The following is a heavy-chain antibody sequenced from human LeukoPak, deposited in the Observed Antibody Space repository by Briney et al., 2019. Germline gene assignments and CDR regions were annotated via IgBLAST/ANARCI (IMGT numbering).Heavy chain of an antibody. J-gene: IGHJ4*02. D-gene: IGHD1-1*01. CDR1: GFTFSSYE. CDR3: AGRTSGFDY. V-gene: IGHV3-48*03. CDR2: ISNSGSTI. Sequence: GGSLRLSCAASGFTFSSYEMNWVRQAPGKGLEWISYISNSGSTIYYADSVKGRFTIPRDNAKNSLYLQMNSLRAEDTAVYYCAGRTSGFDYWGQGTLVTVSS.